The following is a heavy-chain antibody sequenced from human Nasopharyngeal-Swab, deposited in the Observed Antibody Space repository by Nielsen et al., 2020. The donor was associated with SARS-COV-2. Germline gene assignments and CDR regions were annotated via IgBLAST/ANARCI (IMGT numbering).Heavy chain of an antibody. J-gene: IGHJ4*02. CDR1: GYTFTSYG. Sequence: ASVKVSCKASGYTFTSYGIGWVRQAPGQGLEWMGWISAYNGNTNYAQKLQGRVTMTTDTSTSTAYMELRSLRSDDTAVYYCARGRNYYDSSGGGNYWGQGTLVTVSS. CDR3: ARGRNYYDSSGGGNY. CDR2: ISAYNGNT. V-gene: IGHV1-18*01. D-gene: IGHD3-22*01.